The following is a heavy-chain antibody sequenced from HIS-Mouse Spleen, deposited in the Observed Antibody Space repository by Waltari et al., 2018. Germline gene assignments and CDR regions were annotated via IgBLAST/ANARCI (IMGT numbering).Heavy chain of an antibody. V-gene: IGHV3-33*06. D-gene: IGHD2-8*01. J-gene: IGHJ4*02. Sequence: QVQLVESGGGVVQPGRSLRLSCAASGFTFRRYCMHWVRQAPGKGLGWVAVIWYDGSNKYYADSVKGRFTISRDNSKNTLYLQMNSLRAEDTAVYYCAKGGLMVYAIGDYWGQGTLVTVSS. CDR2: IWYDGSNK. CDR1: GFTFRRYC. CDR3: AKGGLMVYAIGDY.